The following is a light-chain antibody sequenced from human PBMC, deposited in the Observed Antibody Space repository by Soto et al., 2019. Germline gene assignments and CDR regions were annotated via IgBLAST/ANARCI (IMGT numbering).Light chain of an antibody. J-gene: IGLJ1*01. Sequence: QSALTQPPSASGSPGQSVTISCTGTSSDVGGYNYVSWYQQHPGKVPKLMVYEVNKRPYGVPERFSGSKSGNTASLTVYGLQPEDEADYYFTSYAGGNNVFGTGTKVTVL. CDR1: SSDVGGYNY. CDR2: EVN. V-gene: IGLV2-8*01. CDR3: TSYAGGNNV.